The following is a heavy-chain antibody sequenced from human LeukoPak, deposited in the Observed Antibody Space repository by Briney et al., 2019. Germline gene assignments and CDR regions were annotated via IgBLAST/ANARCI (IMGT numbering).Heavy chain of an antibody. CDR1: GYTFTSYG. CDR2: ISAYNGNT. CDR3: ARTDYYDSSGYYPSAYYYYGMDV. J-gene: IGHJ6*02. Sequence: ASVKVSCKASGYTFTSYGISWVRQAPGQGLEWMGWISAYNGNTNYAQKLQGRVTMTTDTSTSTAYMELRSLRSDDTAVYYCARTDYYDSSGYYPSAYYYYGMDVWGQGTTVTVSS. V-gene: IGHV1-18*01. D-gene: IGHD3-22*01.